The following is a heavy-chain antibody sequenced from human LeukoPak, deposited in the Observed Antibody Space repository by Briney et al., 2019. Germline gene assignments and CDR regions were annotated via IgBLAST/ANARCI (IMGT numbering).Heavy chain of an antibody. V-gene: IGHV1-2*02. Sequence: ASVKVSCKASGYTFTGYYMHWVRQAPGQGLEWMGWINPNSGGTNYAQKFQGRVTMTRNTSISTAYMELSSLRSEDTAVYYCARGLFGYMDVWGKGTTVTISS. CDR3: ARGLFGYMDV. D-gene: IGHD3-10*02. J-gene: IGHJ6*03. CDR2: INPNSGGT. CDR1: GYTFTGYY.